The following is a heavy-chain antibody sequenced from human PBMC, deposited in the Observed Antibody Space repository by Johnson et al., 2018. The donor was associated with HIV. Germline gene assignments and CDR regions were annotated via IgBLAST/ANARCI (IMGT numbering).Heavy chain of an antibody. V-gene: IGHV3-9*01. CDR3: AKGGVLAAGTEGHAFDI. Sequence: ESGGGVVQPGRSLRLSCAASGFTFDDYAMYWVRQAPGKGLEGVSGTSWNGGSLGYADSVKGRFAISSDNVKNSLYLQMNSLKTEYPALYYCAKGGVLAAGTEGHAFDIWGQGTMVTVSS. CDR1: GFTFDDYA. CDR2: TSWNGGSL. D-gene: IGHD6-13*01. J-gene: IGHJ3*02.